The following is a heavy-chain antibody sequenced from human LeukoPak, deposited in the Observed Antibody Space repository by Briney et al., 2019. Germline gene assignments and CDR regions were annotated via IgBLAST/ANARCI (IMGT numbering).Heavy chain of an antibody. CDR1: GYTFSGYY. V-gene: IGHV1-2*02. J-gene: IGHJ5*02. D-gene: IGHD6-19*01. CDR3: AKGRVVAGTKSLMYHWLDP. Sequence: ASVKVSCKTSGYTFSGYYLHWVRQGPGRGLEWMGWINPNSGGTKYAQKFQGRVTMTRDTSINTVYVGLSRLSSDDTAVYYCAKGRVVAGTKSLMYHWLDPWGQGTLVTVSS. CDR2: INPNSGGT.